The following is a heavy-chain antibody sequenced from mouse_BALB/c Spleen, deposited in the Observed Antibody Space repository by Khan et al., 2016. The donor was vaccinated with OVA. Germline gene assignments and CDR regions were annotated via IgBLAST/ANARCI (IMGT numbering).Heavy chain of an antibody. J-gene: IGHJ3*01. V-gene: IGHV5-15*02. CDR1: GFTFSDYG. CDR3: ARGGKGGFAY. Sequence: EVELVESGGGLVQPGGSRKLSCAASGFTFSDYGMAWVRQAPGKGPEWLSFISSLAYNFYYADTVTGRFTISRENAKTTLYLEMSSLRSEDTAMYYCARGGKGGFAYWGQGTLVTVSA. CDR2: ISSLAYNF.